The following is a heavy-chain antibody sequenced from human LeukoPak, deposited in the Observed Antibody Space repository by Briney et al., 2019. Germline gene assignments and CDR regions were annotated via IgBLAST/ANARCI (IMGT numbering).Heavy chain of an antibody. V-gene: IGHV3-49*04. D-gene: IGHD3-10*01. CDR1: GFTFSSYA. Sequence: GGSLRLSCAASGFTFSSYAMHWVRQAPGKGLEWVGFIRSKAYGGTTEYAASVKGRFTISRDDSKSIAYLQMNSLKTEDTAVYYCTTYYGSGSYYRDWGQGTLVTVSS. CDR3: TTYYGSGSYYRD. CDR2: IRSKAYGGTT. J-gene: IGHJ4*02.